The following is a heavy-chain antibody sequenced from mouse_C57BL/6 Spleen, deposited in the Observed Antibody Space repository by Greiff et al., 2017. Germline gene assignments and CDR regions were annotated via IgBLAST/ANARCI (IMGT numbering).Heavy chain of an antibody. CDR2: IQPNSGST. D-gene: IGHD4-1*01. Sequence: QVQLQQPGAELVKPGASVKLSCKASGYTFTSYWMHWVKQRPGQGLEWIGMIQPNSGSTNYNEKFKSKATLTVDKSSSTAYMQLSSLTSEDSAVYYCAKANWAYYFDYWGQGTTLTVSS. J-gene: IGHJ2*01. CDR1: GYTFTSYW. V-gene: IGHV1-64*01. CDR3: AKANWAYYFDY.